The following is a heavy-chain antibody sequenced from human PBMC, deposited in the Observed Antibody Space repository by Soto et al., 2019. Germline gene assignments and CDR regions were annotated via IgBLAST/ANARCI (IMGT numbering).Heavy chain of an antibody. CDR1: GFPFSSYW. J-gene: IGHJ6*03. CDR2: IKGDESTT. CDR3: ARGAGGYYYMDV. V-gene: IGHV3-74*01. Sequence: EVQLVESGGGLVQPGGSLRLSCVASGFPFSSYWMHWVRQVPGKGLVWVSRIKGDESTTNYGDSVQGRFTISRDNARNTLYLQMDSLRADDTGLYYCARGAGGYYYMDVWGKGTTVIVSS. D-gene: IGHD3-10*01.